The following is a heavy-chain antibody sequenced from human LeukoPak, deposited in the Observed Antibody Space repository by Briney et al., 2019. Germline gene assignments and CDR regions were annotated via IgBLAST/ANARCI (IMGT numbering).Heavy chain of an antibody. CDR3: ARVLAVAGHVKAPFDY. Sequence: GGSLRLSCVASGFTFSSYAMHWVRQAPGKGLEWVAGISYDGSNKYYADSVKGRFTISRDNSRNTLYLQLNSLGAEDTAVFYSARVLAVAGHVKAPFDYWGQGTLVTVSS. CDR1: GFTFSSYA. V-gene: IGHV3-30-3*01. CDR2: ISYDGSNK. J-gene: IGHJ4*02. D-gene: IGHD6-19*01.